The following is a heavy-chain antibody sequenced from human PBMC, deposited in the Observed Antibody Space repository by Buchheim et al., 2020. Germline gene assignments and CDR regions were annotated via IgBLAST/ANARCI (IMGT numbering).Heavy chain of an antibody. CDR3: AGSILTPEGAFDI. CDR2: ICYSGST. Sequence: QVQLQESGPGLVKPSETLSLTCTVSGGSISSYCWNWIRQPPGKGLKWVAFICYSGSTNSNPSLKSRVTISVHPSKNQFSLKLSSVTAADTAVYFCAGSILTPEGAFDIGGQGT. CDR1: GGSISSYC. V-gene: IGHV4-59*01. J-gene: IGHJ3*02. D-gene: IGHD1-14*01.